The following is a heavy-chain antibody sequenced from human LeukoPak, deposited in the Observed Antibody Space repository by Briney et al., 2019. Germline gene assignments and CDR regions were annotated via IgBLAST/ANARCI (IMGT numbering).Heavy chain of an antibody. CDR2: IWYDGSNE. J-gene: IGHJ4*02. D-gene: IGHD5-24*01. CDR1: GFSFGTYS. CDR3: ARAQFRH. Sequence: GRSLRLSCVASGFSFGTYSMHWARQVPGKGLEWVAVIWYDGSNEDYADSVKGRFTISRDNSKNTLYLQMNSLRAEDTAVYYCARAQFRHWGQGTLVTVSS. V-gene: IGHV3-33*01.